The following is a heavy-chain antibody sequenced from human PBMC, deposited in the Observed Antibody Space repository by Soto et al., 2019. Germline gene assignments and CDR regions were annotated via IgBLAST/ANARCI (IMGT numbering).Heavy chain of an antibody. V-gene: IGHV1-18*01. Sequence: QVHLVQSGAEVKKPGASVKVSCKASGYTFTSYGITWVRQAPGQGLEWMGWISAHNGNTDHAQQLQGRVIVTKDTSTSTAYMELRSLISDDTAVYYCARGRYGDYWGQGALVTVSS. D-gene: IGHD1-1*01. CDR1: GYTFTSYG. CDR2: ISAHNGNT. J-gene: IGHJ4*02. CDR3: ARGRYGDY.